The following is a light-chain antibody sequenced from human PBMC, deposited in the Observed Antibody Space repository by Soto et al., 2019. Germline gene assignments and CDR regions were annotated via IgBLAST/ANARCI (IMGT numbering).Light chain of an antibody. CDR1: SGHSNYV. CDR3: QTWDTGIRV. CDR2: LNSDGSH. V-gene: IGLV4-69*01. J-gene: IGLJ2*01. Sequence: QSVLTQSPSASASLGASVKLTCTLSSGHSNYVIAWPQQQPEKGPRYLMKLNSDGSHSKGDGLPDRFSGSSSGAERYLTIASLQAEDEADYYCQTWDTGIRVFGGGTKLTVL.